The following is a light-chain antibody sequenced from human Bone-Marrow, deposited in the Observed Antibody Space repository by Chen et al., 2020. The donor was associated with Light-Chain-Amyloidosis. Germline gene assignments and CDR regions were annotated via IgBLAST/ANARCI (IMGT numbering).Light chain of an antibody. CDR2: WAS. V-gene: IGKV4-1*01. CDR1: QSVLTSSKNKNY. CDR3: QQYFSTPRT. Sequence: DIVMTQSPDSLAVSLGERATINCKSSQSVLTSSKNKNYLAWYPQKPGQPPKLLIYWASTRESGVPDRFSGSGSGTDFTLTISSLQAEDVAVYYCQQYFSTPRTFGQGTKLEIK. J-gene: IGKJ2*01.